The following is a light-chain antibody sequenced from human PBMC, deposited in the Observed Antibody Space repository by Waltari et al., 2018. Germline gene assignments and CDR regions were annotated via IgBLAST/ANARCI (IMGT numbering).Light chain of an antibody. CDR2: DTS. CDR3: QQYDISPLT. CDR1: QTVRATY. Sequence: EIVLTQSPGTLSLSPGVRATLSCRASQTVRATYLAWYQQKPVQAPTLVNHDTSSRATGIPDRVSGSGSGTDVSLTSSSLEPEDFAVYYCQQYDISPLTFGGGTKVETK. J-gene: IGKJ4*01. V-gene: IGKV3-20*01.